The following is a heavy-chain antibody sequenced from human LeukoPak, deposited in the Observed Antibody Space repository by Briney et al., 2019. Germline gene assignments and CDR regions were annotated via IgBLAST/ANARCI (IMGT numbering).Heavy chain of an antibody. V-gene: IGHV3-21*01. Sequence: PGGSLRLSCAASGFTFSSYSMNWVRQAPGKGLEWVSSISSSSSYIYYADSVKGRFTISRDNAKNSLYLQMNSLRAEDTAVYYCAKEVMVRGRTNWFDPWGQGTLVTVSS. CDR3: AKEVMVRGRTNWFDP. CDR2: ISSSSSYI. J-gene: IGHJ5*02. CDR1: GFTFSSYS. D-gene: IGHD3-10*01.